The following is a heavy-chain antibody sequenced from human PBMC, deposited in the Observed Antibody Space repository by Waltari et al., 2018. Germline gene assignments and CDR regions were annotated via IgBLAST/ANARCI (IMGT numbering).Heavy chain of an antibody. CDR1: GYTFTGYY. J-gene: IGHJ5*02. V-gene: IGHV1-2*02. CDR2: INPNIGGT. CDR3: AIAYCGGDCFNWFDP. D-gene: IGHD2-21*02. Sequence: QVQLVQSGAEVKKPGASVKVSCKASGYTFTGYYMHWVRQAPGQGLGWMGWINPNIGGTNYAQKFQGRVTMTRDTSISTAYMELSRLRSDDTAVYYCAIAYCGGDCFNWFDPWGQGTLVTVSS.